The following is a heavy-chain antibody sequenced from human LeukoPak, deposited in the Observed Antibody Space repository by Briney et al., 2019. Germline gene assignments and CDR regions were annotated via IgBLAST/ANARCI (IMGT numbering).Heavy chain of an antibody. Sequence: ASVKVSCKPSGYTFTSYNINWVRQAPGQGLEWMGWISAYSGNTNYAQKLQGRVTMTTDTSTNTAYMDLRGLISDDTAVYYCARDRGIVGAKPIFDNWGQGTLVTVSS. D-gene: IGHD1-26*01. J-gene: IGHJ4*02. V-gene: IGHV1-18*01. CDR2: ISAYSGNT. CDR1: GYTFTSYN. CDR3: ARDRGIVGAKPIFDN.